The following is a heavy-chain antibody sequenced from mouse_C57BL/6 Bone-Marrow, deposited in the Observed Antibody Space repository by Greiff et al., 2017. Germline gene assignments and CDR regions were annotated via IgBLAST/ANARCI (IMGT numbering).Heavy chain of an antibody. CDR2: IYPGSGTT. Sequence: VQLQQSGAELVRPGASVKLSCKASGYTFTDYYINWVKQRPGQGLEWIARIYPGSGTTYYNEKFKGKATLTAEKSSSTAYMQLSSLTSEDSAVYFCARVSNYGEDYFDYWGQGTTLTVSS. D-gene: IGHD2-5*01. CDR1: GYTFTDYY. J-gene: IGHJ2*01. CDR3: ARVSNYGEDYFDY. V-gene: IGHV1-76*01.